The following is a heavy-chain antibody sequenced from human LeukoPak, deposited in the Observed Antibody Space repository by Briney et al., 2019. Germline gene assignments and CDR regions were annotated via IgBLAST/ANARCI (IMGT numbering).Heavy chain of an antibody. V-gene: IGHV3-48*03. J-gene: IGHJ6*03. CDR2: ISSRGITT. D-gene: IGHD3-3*01. Sequence: PGGSLRLSCAASGFTFSSFEMHWVRQVPGKDLEWVSYISSRGITTYYADSVKGRFTISRDNAKNSLYLQMNSLRAEDTALYYCARRGIRFLTYYMDVWGKGTTVTVSS. CDR1: GFTFSSFE. CDR3: ARRGIRFLTYYMDV.